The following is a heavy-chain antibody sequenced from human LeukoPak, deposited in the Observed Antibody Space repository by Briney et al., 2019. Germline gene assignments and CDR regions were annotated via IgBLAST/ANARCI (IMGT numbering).Heavy chain of an antibody. D-gene: IGHD1-26*01. Sequence: SVKVSCKASGYTSTGYYMHWVRQAPGQGLEWMGGIIPIFDTADYAQKFQGRVTITADESMSTAYMELSSLRSEDTAVFYCARISLGAIWGYYYGMDVWGQGTTVTVSS. J-gene: IGHJ6*02. V-gene: IGHV1-69*13. CDR2: IIPIFDTA. CDR1: GYTSTGYY. CDR3: ARISLGAIWGYYYGMDV.